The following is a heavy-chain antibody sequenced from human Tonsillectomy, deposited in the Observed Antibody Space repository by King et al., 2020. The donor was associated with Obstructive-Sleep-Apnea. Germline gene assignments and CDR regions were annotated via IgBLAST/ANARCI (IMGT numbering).Heavy chain of an antibody. CDR2: ISSSSSTI. D-gene: IGHD6-13*01. V-gene: IGHV3-48*04. J-gene: IGHJ4*02. CDR1: GFTFSSYT. CDR3: ARSGIAAAGSFDY. Sequence: VQLVESGGGLVQPGGSLRLSCAASGFTFSSYTMNWVRQAPGKGLEWVSYISSSSSTIYYADSVKGRFTISRDHAKNSLYLQMNSLRAEDTAVYYCARSGIAAAGSFDYWGQGTLVTVSS.